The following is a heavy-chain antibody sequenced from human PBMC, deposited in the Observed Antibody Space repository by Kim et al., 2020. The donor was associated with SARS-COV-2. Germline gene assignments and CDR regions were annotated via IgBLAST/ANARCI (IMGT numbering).Heavy chain of an antibody. CDR1: GFSLSTSGVG. CDR3: AHRRSPPLWFREFYFDY. D-gene: IGHD3-10*01. Sequence: SGPTLVNPTQTLTLACTFSGFSLSTSGVGVGWIRQPPGKALEWLALIYWDDDKRYSPSLKSSLTITKDTSKNQVVLTMTNMDPLDTATYYCAHRRSPPLWFREFYFDYWGQGTLVTVSS. V-gene: IGHV2-5*02. CDR2: IYWDDDK. J-gene: IGHJ4*02.